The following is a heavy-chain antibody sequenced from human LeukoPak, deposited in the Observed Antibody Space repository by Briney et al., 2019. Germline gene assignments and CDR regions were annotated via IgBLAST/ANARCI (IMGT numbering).Heavy chain of an antibody. CDR2: ISSSSSTI. CDR3: ARDPSSGY. V-gene: IGHV3-48*04. J-gene: IGHJ4*02. Sequence: GGSLRLSCAASGFTFSSYAMSWVRQAPGKGLEWVSYISSSSSTIYYADSVKGRFTISRDNAKNSLYLQMNSLRAEDTAVYYCARDPSSGYWGQGTLVTVSS. CDR1: GFTFSSYA.